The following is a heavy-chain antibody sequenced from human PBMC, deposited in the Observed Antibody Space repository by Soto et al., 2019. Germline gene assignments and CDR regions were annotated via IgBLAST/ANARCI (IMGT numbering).Heavy chain of an antibody. J-gene: IGHJ4*02. CDR1: GGSISSYY. CDR2: IYYSVST. Sequence: PSETLSLTCTVSGGSISSYYWSWIRQPPGKGLEWIGYIYYSVSTNYNPSLKSRVTISVDTSKNQFSLKLSSVTAADTAVYYCARVRASHPDYDILTGYPYYFDYWGQGTRGTVYS. V-gene: IGHV4-59*01. D-gene: IGHD3-9*01. CDR3: ARVRASHPDYDILTGYPYYFDY.